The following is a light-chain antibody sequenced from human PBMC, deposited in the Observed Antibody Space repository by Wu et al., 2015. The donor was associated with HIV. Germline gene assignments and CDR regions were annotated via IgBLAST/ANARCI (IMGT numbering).Light chain of an antibody. V-gene: IGKV1-5*03. CDR2: RVS. CDR3: QKYNTAPWT. J-gene: IGKJ1*01. CDR1: QEITDW. Sequence: DIQMTQSPSSLSASVGDTVTITCRASQEITDWVAWYQHKPGRAPSLLIYRVSVRETGVPRRFSGSGSGTDFTLTISSLQPEDVATYYCQKYNTAPWTFGQGTKVEMK.